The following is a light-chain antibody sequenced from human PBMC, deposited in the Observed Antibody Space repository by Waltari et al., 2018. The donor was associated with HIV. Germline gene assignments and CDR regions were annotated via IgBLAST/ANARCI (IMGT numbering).Light chain of an antibody. Sequence: VVTLEPTLSVSPGGPCKTTCASNPGLVFNNSYPRWYQQSPEHAPPPRIYSTNTRSSGVPDRFSGSILGNKAALTITGAQADDESEYHCVLYMGSGIWVFGGGTKLTVL. CDR2: STN. V-gene: IGLV8-61*01. CDR1: PGLVFNNSY. J-gene: IGLJ3*02. CDR3: VLYMGSGIWV.